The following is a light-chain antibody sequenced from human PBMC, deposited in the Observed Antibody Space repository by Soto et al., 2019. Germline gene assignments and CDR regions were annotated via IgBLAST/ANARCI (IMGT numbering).Light chain of an antibody. Sequence: QLVLTQSPSASASLGASIKLTCTLSSAHTSYSIAWHQQQPEKGPRFLMKLNSDGGHIRGDGITDRFSGSSSGAERYLTISRLRSEDEADYYCQTWGTAFKVFGGGTKLTVL. CDR2: LNSDGGH. CDR3: QTWGTAFKV. V-gene: IGLV4-69*01. J-gene: IGLJ3*02. CDR1: SAHTSYS.